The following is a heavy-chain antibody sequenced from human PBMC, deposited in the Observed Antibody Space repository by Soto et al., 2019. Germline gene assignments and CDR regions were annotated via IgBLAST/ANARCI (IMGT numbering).Heavy chain of an antibody. CDR3: ARSHLYYDSSGYPYY. CDR1: GFTFSSYW. D-gene: IGHD3-22*01. CDR2: IKQDGSEK. J-gene: IGHJ4*02. V-gene: IGHV3-7*05. Sequence: SLRLSCAASGFTFSSYWMIWVRQAPGKGLEWVANIKQDGSEKYYVDSVKGRFTISRDNAKNSLYLQMNSLRAEDTAVYYCARSHLYYDSSGYPYYWGQGTLVTSPQ.